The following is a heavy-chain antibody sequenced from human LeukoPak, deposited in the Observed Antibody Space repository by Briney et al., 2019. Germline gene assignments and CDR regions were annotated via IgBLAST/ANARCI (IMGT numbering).Heavy chain of an antibody. CDR1: GYTFTGYY. CDR3: ARDNYYDSSGYWGDY. J-gene: IGHJ4*02. V-gene: IGHV1-2*02. CDR2: INPNSGGT. D-gene: IGHD3-22*01. Sequence: ASVKVSCKASGYTFTGYYMHWLRQAPGQGLEWMGGINPNSGGTNYAQKFQGRVTMTRDTSISTAYMELSRLRSDDTAVYYCARDNYYDSSGYWGDYWGQGTLVTVSS.